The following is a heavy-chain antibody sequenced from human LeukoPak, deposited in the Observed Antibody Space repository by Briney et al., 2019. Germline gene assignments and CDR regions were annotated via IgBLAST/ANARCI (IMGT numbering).Heavy chain of an antibody. D-gene: IGHD4-17*01. V-gene: IGHV4-4*07. Sequence: PETLSLPCSVSGSSFNTYYWSWIRQPAGKGLEWIGRIHTSGSADYSPSGQSRVTISVDMSKKEFSLKLTSVTAADTAVYYCARDIVYLIDEDYGWGQGILVSVSS. CDR2: IHTSGSA. CDR1: GSSFNTYY. CDR3: ARDIVYLIDEDYG. J-gene: IGHJ4*02.